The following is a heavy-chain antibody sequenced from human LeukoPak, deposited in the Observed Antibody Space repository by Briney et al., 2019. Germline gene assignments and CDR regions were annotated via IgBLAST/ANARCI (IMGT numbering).Heavy chain of an antibody. CDR2: IRYDERNK. D-gene: IGHD1-7*01. CDR1: GFTFSSYA. V-gene: IGHV3-30*02. J-gene: IGHJ6*03. CDR3: AKRRGLELLYYYYMDV. Sequence: GGSLRLSCEASGFTFSSYAMHWVRQAPGKGLEWVAFIRYDERNKYYSDSVKGRFTISRDNSKNTLYLQMNSLRAEDTAVYYCAKRRGLELLYYYYMDVWGKGTTVTVSS.